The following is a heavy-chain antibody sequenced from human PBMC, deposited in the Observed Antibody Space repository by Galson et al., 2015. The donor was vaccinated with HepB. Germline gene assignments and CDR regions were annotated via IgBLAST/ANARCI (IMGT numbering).Heavy chain of an antibody. CDR2: IEPKTSYT. V-gene: IGHV5-10-1*01. D-gene: IGHD3-10*01. CDR3: ARHGDFLNWFDP. CDR1: EYNFASYW. Sequence: QSGAAVKQPGESLRISCTGSEYNFASYWISWVRQMPGKGLERMAMIEPKTSYTHYRPSFQGHVTLSVDKSISTAYLQLSSLKASATAIYYCARHGDFLNWFDPWGQGTLVTVSA. J-gene: IGHJ5*02.